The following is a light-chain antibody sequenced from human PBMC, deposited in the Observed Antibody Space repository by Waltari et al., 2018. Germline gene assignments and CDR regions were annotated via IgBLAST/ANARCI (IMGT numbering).Light chain of an antibody. Sequence: IVMTQSPATLSVSPGETVSLSCRAGQSVSPKLAWYQQKPGQAPRLLIYGTFVRATGIPGRFSGSESGTEFTLTISSLQSKDFALYYCQQYHDSPRTFGGGTKVEI. V-gene: IGKV3-15*01. CDR3: QQYHDSPRT. J-gene: IGKJ4*01. CDR2: GTF. CDR1: QSVSPK.